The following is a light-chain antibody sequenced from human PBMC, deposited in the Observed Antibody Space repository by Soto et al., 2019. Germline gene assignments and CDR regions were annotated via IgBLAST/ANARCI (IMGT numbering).Light chain of an antibody. CDR2: DVS. Sequence: QSALTQPASVSGSPGQSITISCTGTNSDVGGYDYVSWYQQHPGKAPKLTIYDVSSRPSGVSNRVSGSKSGNTASLTLSGLQAEDEADDYCSSYSSSSTLVFVGGTKLTVL. V-gene: IGLV2-14*03. CDR3: SSYSSSSTLV. J-gene: IGLJ2*01. CDR1: NSDVGGYDY.